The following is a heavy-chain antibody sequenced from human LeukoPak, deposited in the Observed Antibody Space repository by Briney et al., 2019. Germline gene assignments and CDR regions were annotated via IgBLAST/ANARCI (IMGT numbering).Heavy chain of an antibody. Sequence: GGSLRLSCAASGFTFTSHSMNWVRQAPGKGLEWVSYISSSSSTIYYADSVKGRFTISRDNAKNSLYLQMNSLRGEDTAMYYCARDAHPRGGLAAAIQSSDFGYWGQGTLVTVSS. V-gene: IGHV3-48*01. CDR1: GFTFTSHS. D-gene: IGHD2-2*02. CDR2: ISSSSSTI. CDR3: ARDAHPRGGLAAAIQSSDFGY. J-gene: IGHJ4*02.